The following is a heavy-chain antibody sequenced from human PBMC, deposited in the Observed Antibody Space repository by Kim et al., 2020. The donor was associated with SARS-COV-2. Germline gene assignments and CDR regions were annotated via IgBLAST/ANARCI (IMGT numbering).Heavy chain of an antibody. Sequence: IPIFGTATYAQKFQGRVTITADESTSTAYMELSSLRSEDTAVYYCAREAGEFDYWGQGTLVTVSS. J-gene: IGHJ4*02. V-gene: IGHV1-69*01. CDR2: IPIFGTA. CDR3: AREAGEFDY. D-gene: IGHD6-19*01.